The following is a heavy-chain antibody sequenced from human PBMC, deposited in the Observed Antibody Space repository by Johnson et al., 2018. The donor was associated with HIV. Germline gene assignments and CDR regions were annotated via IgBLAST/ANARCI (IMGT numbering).Heavy chain of an antibody. CDR2: ISYDGSKK. CDR1: GFTFSSYA. V-gene: IGHV3-30-3*01. D-gene: IGHD4-23*01. Sequence: QVQLVESGGGVVQPGRSLRLSCAASGFTFSSYAVQWVRQAPDKGLELVAVISYDGSKKYYADSVRGRFTISRDNSKNTLYLQMNSLRDEDTAVYYCARGEDYGGNFGALDIWGQGTMVTVSS. J-gene: IGHJ3*02. CDR3: ARGEDYGGNFGALDI.